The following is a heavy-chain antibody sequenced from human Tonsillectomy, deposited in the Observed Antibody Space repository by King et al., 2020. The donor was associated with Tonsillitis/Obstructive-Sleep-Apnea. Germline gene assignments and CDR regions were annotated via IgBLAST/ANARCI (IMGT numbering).Heavy chain of an antibody. D-gene: IGHD2-2*01. Sequence: VQLVESGGGLVKPGGSLRLSCAASGFTFSNAWMNWVRRAPGKGLEWVGRIKSKTDGGTTDYAAPVKGRFTISRDDSKNTLYLQMNSRKTEDTAVYYGTPEPRDIVVVPAAHYYYYYGMDVWGQGTTVTVSS. CDR1: GFTFSNAW. V-gene: IGHV3-15*07. CDR2: IKSKTDGGTT. CDR3: TPEPRDIVVVPAAHYYYYYGMDV. J-gene: IGHJ6*02.